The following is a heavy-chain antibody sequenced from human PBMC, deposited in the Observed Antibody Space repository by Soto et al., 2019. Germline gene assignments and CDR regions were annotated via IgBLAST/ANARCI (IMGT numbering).Heavy chain of an antibody. V-gene: IGHV3-23*01. D-gene: IGHD7-27*01. CDR1: GLTFSSFA. CDR2: INDYEGRT. Sequence: EVHLLQSGGGLIQRGVSRRLSCGASGLTFSSFAMTWVRRAPGKGLEWVATINDYEGRTYYADSVKGRFTISRDNSKNTLYLQMNSLRAEDTAVYFCAKLGKGIYYYMDVWGKGTTVTVSS. J-gene: IGHJ6*03. CDR3: AKLGKGIYYYMDV.